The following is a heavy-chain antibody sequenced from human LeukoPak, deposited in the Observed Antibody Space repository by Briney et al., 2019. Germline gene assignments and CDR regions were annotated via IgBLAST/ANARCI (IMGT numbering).Heavy chain of an antibody. CDR2: IYYSGST. CDR3: ARGGAASSFRFDP. CDR1: GGSISSGGYY. V-gene: IGHV4-31*03. Sequence: PSETLSLTCTVSGGSISSGGYYWSWIRRHPGKGLEWIGYIYYSGSTYYNPSLKSRVTISVDTSKNQFSLKLSSVTAADTAVYYCARGGAASSFRFDPWGQGTLVTVSS. J-gene: IGHJ5*02. D-gene: IGHD6-6*01.